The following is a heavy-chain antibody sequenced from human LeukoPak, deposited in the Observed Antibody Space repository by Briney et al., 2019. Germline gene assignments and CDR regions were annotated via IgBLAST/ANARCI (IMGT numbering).Heavy chain of an antibody. CDR3: TTDLDRYDILTGYYGHYFDY. D-gene: IGHD3-9*01. Sequence: SQTLSLTCTVSGGSISSGGYYWSWIRQPPGKGLEWIGYIYHSGSTYYNPSLKSRVTISVDRSKNQFSLKLSSVTAEDTAVYYCTTDLDRYDILTGYYGHYFDYWGQGTLVTVSS. CDR2: IYHSGST. CDR1: GGSISSGGYY. J-gene: IGHJ4*02. V-gene: IGHV4-30-2*01.